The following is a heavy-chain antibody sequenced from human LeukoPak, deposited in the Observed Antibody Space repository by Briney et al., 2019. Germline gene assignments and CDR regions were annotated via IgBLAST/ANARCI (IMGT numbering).Heavy chain of an antibody. V-gene: IGHV1-2*02. J-gene: IGHJ4*02. Sequence: ASVRVSCKASGYTFTGYYMHWVRQAPGQGLEWMGWINPNSGGTNYAQKFQGRVTMTRDTSISTAYMELSRLRSDDTAVYYCARDNRIQLRPLDYWGQGTLVTVSS. CDR3: ARDNRIQLRPLDY. CDR1: GYTFTGYY. CDR2: INPNSGGT. D-gene: IGHD5-18*01.